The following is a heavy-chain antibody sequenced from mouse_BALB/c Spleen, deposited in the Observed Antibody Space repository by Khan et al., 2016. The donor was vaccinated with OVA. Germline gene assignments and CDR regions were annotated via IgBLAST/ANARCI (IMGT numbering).Heavy chain of an antibody. D-gene: IGHD1-1*01. CDR1: GYTFTDYV. V-gene: IGHV1-81*01. Sequence: VQLQESGPELVKPGASVKMSCKASGYTFTDYVISWVKQGTGQGLEWIGEIYPGSGNTYYNEKFRGKASLTADKSSSTAYMQVNSLTSEDSAVSFDAGPYYYYGRDSYWFFHYWGEGTTVTVSA. J-gene: IGHJ1*01. CDR2: IYPGSGNT. CDR3: AGPYYYYGRDSYWFFHY.